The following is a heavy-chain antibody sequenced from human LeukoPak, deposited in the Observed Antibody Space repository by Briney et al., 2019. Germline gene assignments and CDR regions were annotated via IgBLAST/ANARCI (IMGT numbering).Heavy chain of an antibody. CDR2: ISSSGSTI. Sequence: GGSLRLSCAASGFTFSDYYMSWIRQASGKGLEWVSYISSSGSTIYYADSVKGRFTISRDNAKNSLYLQMNSLRAEDTAVYYCARALGYYYYYYMDVWGKGTTVTVSS. J-gene: IGHJ6*03. CDR3: ARALGYYYYYYMDV. CDR1: GFTFSDYY. V-gene: IGHV3-11*04. D-gene: IGHD7-27*01.